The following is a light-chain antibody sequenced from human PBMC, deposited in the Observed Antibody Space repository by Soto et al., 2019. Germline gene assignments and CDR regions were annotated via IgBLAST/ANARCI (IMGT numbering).Light chain of an antibody. V-gene: IGKV1-39*01. J-gene: IGKJ4*01. CDR2: AAS. Sequence: DIQMTHSPSSLSASVGHIVIITCRASQSISSYLHWYQQKPGKAPKLLIYAASSLQSGVPSRFSGSGSGSEFTLTISSLQPEDFATYYCQRSFSTPLAFGGGTKVEIK. CDR1: QSISSY. CDR3: QRSFSTPLA.